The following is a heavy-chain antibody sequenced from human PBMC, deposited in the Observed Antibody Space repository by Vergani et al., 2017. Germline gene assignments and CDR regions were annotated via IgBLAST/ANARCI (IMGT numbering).Heavy chain of an antibody. Sequence: EVQLVESGGGLVKPGGSLRLSCAASGFTFSSYSMHWVRQAPGMVLEWVSSISSSSSYIYYAASVKGRFTLSRDNAKNSLYLQRNSLRADDTAVYYCARHYDILTCHFDYWGQGTLFTVSS. J-gene: IGHJ4*02. CDR1: GFTFSSYS. D-gene: IGHD3-9*01. V-gene: IGHV3-21*01. CDR2: ISSSSSYI. CDR3: ARHYDILTCHFDY.